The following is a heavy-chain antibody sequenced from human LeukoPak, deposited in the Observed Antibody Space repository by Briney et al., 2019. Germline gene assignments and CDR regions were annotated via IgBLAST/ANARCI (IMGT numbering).Heavy chain of an antibody. D-gene: IGHD5-24*01. Sequence: SETLSLTCAVYGGSFSDYYWSWMRQSPEKGLGWIGEINHSGSTNYNPSLKSRVSISVATSKNQFSLKLNSVTAADTAVYYCARRTTIRYYFDFWGQGGLVTVSS. J-gene: IGHJ4*02. CDR2: INHSGST. CDR1: GGSFSDYY. V-gene: IGHV4-34*01. CDR3: ARRTTIRYYFDF.